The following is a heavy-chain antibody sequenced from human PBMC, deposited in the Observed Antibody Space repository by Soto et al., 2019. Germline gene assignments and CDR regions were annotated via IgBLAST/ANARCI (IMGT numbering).Heavy chain of an antibody. Sequence: PSETLSLTCAVSGGSISSGGYSWSWIRQPPGKGLEWIGYIYHSGSTYYNPSLKSRVTISVDRSKNQFSLKLSSVTAADTAVYYCAKFKNHYYYGLDVWGQGTTVTVSS. CDR2: IYHSGST. CDR1: GGSISSGGYS. CDR3: AKFKNHYYYGLDV. V-gene: IGHV4-30-2*01. J-gene: IGHJ6*02.